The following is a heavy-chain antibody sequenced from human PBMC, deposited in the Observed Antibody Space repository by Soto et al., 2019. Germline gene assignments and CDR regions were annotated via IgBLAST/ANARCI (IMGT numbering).Heavy chain of an antibody. D-gene: IGHD3-10*01. V-gene: IGHV1-69*13. CDR2: IIPIFGTA. Sequence: SVKVSCKAAGGTFSSYAISWVRQAPGQGLEWMGGIIPIFGTANYAQKFQGRVTITADESTSTAYMELSRLRSEDTDVYYCARVRGAHDIDDWGQGTTVTVSS. CDR3: ARVRGAHDIDD. J-gene: IGHJ6*02. CDR1: GGTFSSYA.